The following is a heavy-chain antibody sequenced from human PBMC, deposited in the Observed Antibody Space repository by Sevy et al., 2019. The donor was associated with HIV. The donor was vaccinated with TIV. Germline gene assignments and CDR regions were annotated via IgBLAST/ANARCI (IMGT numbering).Heavy chain of an antibody. CDR3: VREGPFRYSLSDTCYAGPFDS. V-gene: IGHV4-38-2*02. J-gene: IGHJ4*02. CDR2: IYHTGKT. Sequence: SETLSLTCSVSDYSIGSGYYWGWIRQPPGQELEWIGTIYHTGKTFYNPSLQSRVAISVDTSKNQFSLRLRSVTAADSALYFCVREGPFRYSLSDTCYAGPFDSWGQGILVTVSS. CDR1: DYSIGSGYY. D-gene: IGHD2-2*01.